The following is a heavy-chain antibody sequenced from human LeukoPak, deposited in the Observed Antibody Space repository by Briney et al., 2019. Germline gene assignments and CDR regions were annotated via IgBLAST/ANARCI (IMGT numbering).Heavy chain of an antibody. V-gene: IGHV3-48*03. CDR2: ISSSGSTK. J-gene: IGHJ4*02. Sequence: GGSLRLSCAASGFTFSSYEMNWVRQVPGKGLEWVSYISSSGSTKYYADSVKGRITISRDNAKKSMYLQMNSLRAEDTAVYYCARAFGSGSYSFWGQGTLVSVSS. CDR3: ARAFGSGSYSF. D-gene: IGHD3-10*01. CDR1: GFTFSSYE.